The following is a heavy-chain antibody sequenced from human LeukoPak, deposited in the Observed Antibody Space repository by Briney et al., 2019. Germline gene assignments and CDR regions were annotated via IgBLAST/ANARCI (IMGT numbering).Heavy chain of an antibody. CDR1: GFTFSNAH. CDR2: IKATTQGATM. CDR3: TTGADCRGAKCVSLGF. Sequence: PGGSLRLSCAASGFTFSNAHMTWVRQAPGKGLEWLGRIKATTQGATMNYAAPVKGRFTVSRDDSQNTLYLQMNSLKTEDTAVYYCTTGADCRGAKCVSLGFWGQGALVTVSS. J-gene: IGHJ4*02. D-gene: IGHD2-15*01. V-gene: IGHV3-15*01.